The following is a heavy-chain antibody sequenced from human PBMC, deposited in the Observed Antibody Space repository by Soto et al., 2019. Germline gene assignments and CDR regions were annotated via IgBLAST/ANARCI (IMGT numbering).Heavy chain of an antibody. CDR1: GYGLTSDA. Sequence: WQSAGYGLTSDAGHWVRKTTGQRLEWMGWINADNGNTSYAQKFQGRVTMTRNTSISTAYMELSSLRSEDTAVYYCARGYCTNGVCYTTPFAYRRQRTPVTVSS. J-gene: IGHJ4*02. CDR3: ARGYCTNGVCYTTPFAY. V-gene: IGHV1-8*02. CDR2: INADNGNT. D-gene: IGHD2-8*01.